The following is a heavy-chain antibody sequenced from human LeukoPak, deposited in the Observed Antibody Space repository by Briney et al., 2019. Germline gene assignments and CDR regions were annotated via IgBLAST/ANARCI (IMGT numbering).Heavy chain of an antibody. J-gene: IGHJ4*02. CDR3: AKDTSTIAVAGTCFDY. V-gene: IGHV3-30*02. CDR2: TRYDEDNK. D-gene: IGHD6-19*01. CDR1: GFTFSSYG. Sequence: GGSLRLSCAASGFTFSSYGMNWVRQAPGKGLEWVAFTRYDEDNKYYAESMKGRFTISRDNSKDTLYLQMNSLRVEDTAVYYCAKDTSTIAVAGTCFDYWGQGTLVTVSS.